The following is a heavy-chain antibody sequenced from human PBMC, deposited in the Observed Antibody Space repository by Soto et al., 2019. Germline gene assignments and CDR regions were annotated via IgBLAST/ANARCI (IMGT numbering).Heavy chain of an antibody. D-gene: IGHD5-12*01. CDR3: ASRLEMATDGDAFDI. CDR2: IYHSGST. J-gene: IGHJ3*02. CDR1: GGSISSGGYS. Sequence: PSETLSLTCAVSGGSISSGGYSWSWIRQPPGKGLEWIGYIYHSGSTYYNPSLKSRVTTSVDRSKNQFSLKLSSVTAADTAVYYCASRLEMATDGDAFDIWGQGTMVTVSS. V-gene: IGHV4-30-2*01.